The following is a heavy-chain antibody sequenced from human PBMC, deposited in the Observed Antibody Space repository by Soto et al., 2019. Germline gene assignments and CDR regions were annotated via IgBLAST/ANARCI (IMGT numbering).Heavy chain of an antibody. CDR2: IIPIFGTA. D-gene: IGHD3-10*01. CDR3: ARGHLNRGPTLSHYYYGMDV. CDR1: GGTFSSYA. J-gene: IGHJ6*02. Sequence: AASVKVSCKASGGTFSSYAISWVRQAPGQGLEWMGGIIPIFGTANYAQKFQGRVTITADESTSTAYMELSSLRSEDTAVYYCARGHLNRGPTLSHYYYGMDVWGQGTTVTVSS. V-gene: IGHV1-69*13.